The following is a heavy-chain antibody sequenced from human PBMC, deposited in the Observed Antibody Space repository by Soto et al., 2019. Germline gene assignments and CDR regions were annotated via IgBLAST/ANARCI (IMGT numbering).Heavy chain of an antibody. CDR1: GVSFRNSW. V-gene: IGHV3-74*01. CDR3: VTGFR. J-gene: IGHJ4*01. CDR2: INEDGRMT. Sequence: AGGSLRLSCGAAGVSFRNSWMYWVRQAPGKGLVRVSRINEDGRMTSHADSVRGRFTISRDNAKNSLYLQMNSLRAEDTALYYRVTGFRWRHGTLVTVSP.